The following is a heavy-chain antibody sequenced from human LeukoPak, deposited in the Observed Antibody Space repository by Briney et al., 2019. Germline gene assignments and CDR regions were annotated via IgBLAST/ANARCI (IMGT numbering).Heavy chain of an antibody. CDR1: GFTFSSYA. Sequence: QTGGSLRLSCAASGFTFSSYAMGWVRQAPGKGLEWVSAISGSGGSTYYADSVKGRFTISRDNSKNTLYLQMNSLRAEDTAVFYCARDLHYMGGGDRKAAFQHWGQGTLVTVSS. V-gene: IGHV3-23*01. J-gene: IGHJ1*01. D-gene: IGHD2-21*01. CDR3: ARDLHYMGGGDRKAAFQH. CDR2: ISGSGGST.